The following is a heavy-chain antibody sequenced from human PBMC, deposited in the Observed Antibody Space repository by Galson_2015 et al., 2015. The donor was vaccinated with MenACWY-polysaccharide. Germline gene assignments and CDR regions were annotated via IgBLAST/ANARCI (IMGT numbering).Heavy chain of an antibody. CDR1: GFNFGDYG. Sequence: SLRLSCAASGFNFGDYGMIWLRQAPGKGLEWISLIRSKAYGGTPESAASVKGRFTMSRDDSKRIAYLEMNSLNTEDTAVYYCTIFSAYFHDTSGSCDSFDSWGQGTMVTVS. D-gene: IGHD3-22*01. J-gene: IGHJ3*02. V-gene: IGHV3-49*03. CDR3: TIFSAYFHDTSGSCDSFDS. CDR2: IRSKAYGGTP.